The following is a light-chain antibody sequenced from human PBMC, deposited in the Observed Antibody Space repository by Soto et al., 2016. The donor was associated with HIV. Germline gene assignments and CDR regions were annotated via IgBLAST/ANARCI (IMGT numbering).Light chain of an antibody. Sequence: SSELTQDPVVSVALGQTVRITCQGHNSRNYYATWYQQKPGQAPVLVIYGKNNRPSGIPDRFSASSSGNTASLTITGAQAEDEADYYCNSRDSSGHLLIFGGGTKLTVL. CDR1: NSRNYY. CDR3: NSRDSSGHLLI. V-gene: IGLV3-19*01. J-gene: IGLJ2*01. CDR2: GKN.